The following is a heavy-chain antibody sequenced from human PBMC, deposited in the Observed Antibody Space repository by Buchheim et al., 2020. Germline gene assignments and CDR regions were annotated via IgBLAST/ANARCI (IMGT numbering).Heavy chain of an antibody. Sequence: QVQLQESGPGLVKPSQTLSLTCTVSGCSISSGGYYWSWIRQHPGKGLEWIGYTYYSGSTYYNPSLKSRATITVDTSKNQFFLKLSSVTAADTAVYYCARVRYCSGGSCYSRIDYWGQGTL. J-gene: IGHJ4*02. CDR2: TYYSGST. CDR3: ARVRYCSGGSCYSRIDY. D-gene: IGHD2-15*01. CDR1: GCSISSGGYY. V-gene: IGHV4-31*03.